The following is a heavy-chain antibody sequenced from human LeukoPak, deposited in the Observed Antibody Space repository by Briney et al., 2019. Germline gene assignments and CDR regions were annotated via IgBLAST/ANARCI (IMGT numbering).Heavy chain of an antibody. V-gene: IGHV1-18*01. Sequence: ASVKVSCKASGYTFTSYGIGWVRQAPGQGLEWMGWISAYNGNTNYAQKLQGRVTMTTDTSTSTAYMELRSLRSDDTAVYYCARDLELRWLDAFDIWGQGTMVTVSS. J-gene: IGHJ3*02. CDR1: GYTFTSYG. CDR3: ARDLELRWLDAFDI. D-gene: IGHD4-23*01. CDR2: ISAYNGNT.